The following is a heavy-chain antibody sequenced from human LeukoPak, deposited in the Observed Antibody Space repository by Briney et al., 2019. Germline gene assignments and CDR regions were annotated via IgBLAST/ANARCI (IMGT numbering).Heavy chain of an antibody. Sequence: SETLSLTCTVSGVSISSHYWSWIRQPPGKGLEWIGYIYYSGSTNYNPSLKSRVTITVDTSKNHFALKLSSVTAADTAVYYCARIAGYSSSWYGGGWFDPWGQGTLVTVSS. J-gene: IGHJ5*02. CDR2: IYYSGST. D-gene: IGHD6-13*01. CDR1: GVSISSHY. CDR3: ARIAGYSSSWYGGGWFDP. V-gene: IGHV4-59*11.